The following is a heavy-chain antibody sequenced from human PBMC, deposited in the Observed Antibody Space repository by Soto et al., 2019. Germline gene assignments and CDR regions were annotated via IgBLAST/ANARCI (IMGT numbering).Heavy chain of an antibody. CDR2: IIPIFGTA. CDR3: ASFRYCSSTSCYILEDGMDV. V-gene: IGHV1-69*01. D-gene: IGHD2-2*02. Sequence: QMQLVQSGAEVKKPGSSVKVSCKASGGTFSSYAISWVRQAPGQGLEWMGGIIPIFGTANYAQKFQGRVTITADESTSTAYMELSSLRSEDTAVYYCASFRYCSSTSCYILEDGMDVWGQGTTVTVSS. CDR1: GGTFSSYA. J-gene: IGHJ6*02.